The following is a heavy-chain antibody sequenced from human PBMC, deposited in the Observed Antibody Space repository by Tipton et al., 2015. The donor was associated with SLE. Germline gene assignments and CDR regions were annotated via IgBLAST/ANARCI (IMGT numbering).Heavy chain of an antibody. CDR1: GFTFSSYG. Sequence: SLRLSCAASGFTFSSYGMHWVRQAPGKGLEGVAFIRYDGSNKYYADSVKGRFTISRDNSKNTLYLQMNSLRAEDTAVYYCAKDWYSSSWYYFDYWGQGTLVTVSS. J-gene: IGHJ4*02. CDR2: IRYDGSNK. D-gene: IGHD6-13*01. CDR3: AKDWYSSSWYYFDY. V-gene: IGHV3-30*02.